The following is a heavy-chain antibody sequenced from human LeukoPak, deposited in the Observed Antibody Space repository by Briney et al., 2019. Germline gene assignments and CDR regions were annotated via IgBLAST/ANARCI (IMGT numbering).Heavy chain of an antibody. J-gene: IGHJ4*02. Sequence: GGSLRLSCAASGFTFSSYGMSWVRQAPGKGLEWVSAISGSGGSTYYADSVKGRFTISRDNSKNTLYLQMNSLRAEDTAVYYCAKDNVLVGATIYYFDYWGQGTLVTVSS. V-gene: IGHV3-23*01. CDR2: ISGSGGST. CDR3: AKDNVLVGATIYYFDY. D-gene: IGHD1-26*01. CDR1: GFTFSSYG.